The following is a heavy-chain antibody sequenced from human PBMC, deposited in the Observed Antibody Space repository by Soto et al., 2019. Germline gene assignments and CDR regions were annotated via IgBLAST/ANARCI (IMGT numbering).Heavy chain of an antibody. CDR3: ASYLVAPTTRYYYYGMDV. D-gene: IGHD6-6*01. Sequence: GGSLRLSCAASGFTFSSYSMNWVRQAPGKGLEWVSSISSSSSYIYYADSVKGRFTISRDNAKNTLYLQMNSLRAEDTAVYYCASYLVAPTTRYYYYGMDVWGQGTTVTVSS. V-gene: IGHV3-21*04. CDR2: ISSSSSYI. J-gene: IGHJ6*02. CDR1: GFTFSSYS.